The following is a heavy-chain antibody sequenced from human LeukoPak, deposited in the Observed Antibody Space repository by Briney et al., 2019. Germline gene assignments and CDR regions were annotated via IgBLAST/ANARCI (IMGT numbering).Heavy chain of an antibody. CDR1: GYTFTGYY. V-gene: IGHV1-2*02. D-gene: IGHD3-22*01. J-gene: IGHJ3*02. CDR3: ARDTTYYYDSSGYPYDAFDI. Sequence: ASVKVSCKASGYTFTGYYMHWVRQAPGQGLEWMGWINPNSGSTNYAQKFQGRVTMTRDTSISTAYMELSRLRSDDTAVYYCARDTTYYYDSSGYPYDAFDIWGQGTMVTVSS. CDR2: INPNSGST.